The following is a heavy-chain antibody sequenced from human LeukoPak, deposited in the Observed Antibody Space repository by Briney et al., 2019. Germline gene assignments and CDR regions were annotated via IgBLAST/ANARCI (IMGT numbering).Heavy chain of an antibody. D-gene: IGHD3-10*01. V-gene: IGHV1-8*01. CDR2: MNPNSGNT. CDR3: ARGGITMVRGVIEFDY. Sequence: AASVKVSCKASGYTFTSYDINWVRQATGQGLEWMGWMNPNSGNTGYAQKFQGRVTMTGNTSISTAYMELSSLRSEDTAVYYCARGGITMVRGVIEFDYWGQGTLVTVSS. J-gene: IGHJ4*02. CDR1: GYTFTSYD.